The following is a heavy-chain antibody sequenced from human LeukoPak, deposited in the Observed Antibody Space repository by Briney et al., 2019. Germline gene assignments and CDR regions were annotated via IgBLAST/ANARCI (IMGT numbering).Heavy chain of an antibody. CDR3: AREAYCGGDCDFPPPFDY. J-gene: IGHJ4*02. D-gene: IGHD2-21*02. Sequence: GGSLRLSCSASGFTFSSYWMTWVRQAPGKGLEWVANIKQDGTEKYYVDSVKGRFTISRDNSKNTVHLQMNSLRAEDTAVYYCAREAYCGGDCDFPPPFDYWGQGTLVTVSS. CDR2: IKQDGTEK. CDR1: GFTFSSYW. V-gene: IGHV3-7*01.